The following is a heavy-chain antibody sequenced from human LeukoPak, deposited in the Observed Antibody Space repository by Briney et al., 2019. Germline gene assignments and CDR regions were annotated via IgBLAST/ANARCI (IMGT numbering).Heavy chain of an antibody. CDR2: NSGSGGST. CDR1: GFTFNTYA. Sequence: GGSLRLSCAASGFTFNTYAMSWVRQAPGKGLEWVSSNSGSGGSTYYADSVEGRFTISRDNSKNMLYLQMNSLRAEDTAVYYCAKRGLGDREAFDIWGQGTMVTVSS. J-gene: IGHJ3*02. V-gene: IGHV3-23*01. D-gene: IGHD2-21*02. CDR3: AKRGLGDREAFDI.